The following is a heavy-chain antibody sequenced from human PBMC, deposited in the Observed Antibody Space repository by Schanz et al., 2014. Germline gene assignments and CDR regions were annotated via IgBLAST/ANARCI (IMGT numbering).Heavy chain of an antibody. Sequence: VQLVESGGGVVQFGRSLRLSCAASGFTFSSYAMSWVRQAPGKGLEWVSALSGSGGSTYYADSVKGRFTISRDNSKNTLYLQMNSLRAEDTAVYYCAKQIHDDILNVTRNWGQGTLVNVSS. J-gene: IGHJ4*02. CDR3: AKQIHDDILNVTRN. CDR1: GFTFSSYA. CDR2: LSGSGGST. V-gene: IGHV3-23*04. D-gene: IGHD3-9*01.